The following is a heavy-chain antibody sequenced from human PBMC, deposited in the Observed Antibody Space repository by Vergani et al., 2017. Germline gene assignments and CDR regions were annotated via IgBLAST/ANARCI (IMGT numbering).Heavy chain of an antibody. CDR1: GFTFSSFA. V-gene: IGHV3-23*01. CDR3: AKDLSWSTDHDFWSGQGSY. Sequence: EVQLLESGGGLVQPGGSLRLSCAASGFTFSSFAMSWVRQAPGKALECVSAISGGVGATSYADPVKGRFTIARDNSKNTLYLQMHSLRAEDTAVYYCAKDLSWSTDHDFWSGQGSYWGQGTLVTVSS. J-gene: IGHJ4*02. D-gene: IGHD3-3*01. CDR2: ISGGVGAT.